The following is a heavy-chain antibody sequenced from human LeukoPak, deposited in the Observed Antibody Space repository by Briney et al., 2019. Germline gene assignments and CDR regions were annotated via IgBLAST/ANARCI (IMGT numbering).Heavy chain of an antibody. D-gene: IGHD3-22*01. V-gene: IGHV3-74*01. CDR1: GFTFSSYW. CDR2: INSDGSGT. Sequence: SGGSLRLSCAASGFTFSSYWMHWVRQAPGKGLVWVSRINSDGSGTSYADSVKGRFTISRDNAKNTLYLQMNSLRAEDTAVYYCASYYYDNGGYWDAFDIWGQGTMVTVSS. J-gene: IGHJ3*02. CDR3: ASYYYDNGGYWDAFDI.